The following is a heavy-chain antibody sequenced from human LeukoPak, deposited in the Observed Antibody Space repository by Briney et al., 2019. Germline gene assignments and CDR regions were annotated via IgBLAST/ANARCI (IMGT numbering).Heavy chain of an antibody. J-gene: IGHJ4*02. D-gene: IGHD2-15*01. V-gene: IGHV4-34*01. CDR1: GGSFSGYY. CDR3: AKAPVTTCSGAYCYPFDY. Sequence: KSSETLSLTCAVYGGSFSGYYWSWIRQPPGKGLEWIGEINHSGSTNYNPSLKSRVTISVDTSKNQFSLKLSSVTAEDTAVYYCAKAPVTTCSGAYCYPFDYWSQGNLVTVSS. CDR2: INHSGST.